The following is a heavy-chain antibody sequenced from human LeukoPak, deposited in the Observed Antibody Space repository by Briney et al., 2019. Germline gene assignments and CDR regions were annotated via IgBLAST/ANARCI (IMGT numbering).Heavy chain of an antibody. V-gene: IGHV4-39*07. CDR2: IYYSGST. CDR1: GGSISSSSYY. Sequence: SETLSLTCTVSGGSISSSSYYWGWIRQPPGKGLEWLGKIYYSGSTNYNPSLKSRVTISVDKCKNQLSLKLSSVTAADTAVYYCERVKAAAGRGDWFDPWGQGTLVTVSS. D-gene: IGHD6-13*01. J-gene: IGHJ5*02. CDR3: ERVKAAAGRGDWFDP.